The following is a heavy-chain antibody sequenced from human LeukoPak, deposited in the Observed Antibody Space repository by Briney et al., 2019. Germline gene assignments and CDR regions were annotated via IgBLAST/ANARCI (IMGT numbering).Heavy chain of an antibody. D-gene: IGHD6-13*01. V-gene: IGHV4-4*07. CDR3: ARDPGVIAAAPNWFDP. CDR2: IYTSGST. CDR1: GGSISSYY. J-gene: IGHJ5*02. Sequence: SETLSLTCIVSGGSISSYYWSWIRQPAGKGLEWIGRIYTSGSTNYNPSLKSRVTMSVDTSKNQFSLKLSSVTAADTAVYYCARDPGVIAAAPNWFDPWGQGTLVTVSS.